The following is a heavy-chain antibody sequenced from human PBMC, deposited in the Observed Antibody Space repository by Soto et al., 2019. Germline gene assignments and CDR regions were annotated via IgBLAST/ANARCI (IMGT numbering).Heavy chain of an antibody. D-gene: IGHD3-9*01. J-gene: IGHJ6*03. CDR1: GFTFSSYS. CDR3: ARERTYDILTGRANYYMDV. Sequence: GGSLRLSCAASGFTFSSYSMNWVRQAPGKGLEWVSSISSSSSYIYYADSVKGRFTISRDNAKNSLYLQMNSLRAEDTAVYYCARERTYDILTGRANYYMDVWGKGTTVIVSS. V-gene: IGHV3-21*01. CDR2: ISSSSSYI.